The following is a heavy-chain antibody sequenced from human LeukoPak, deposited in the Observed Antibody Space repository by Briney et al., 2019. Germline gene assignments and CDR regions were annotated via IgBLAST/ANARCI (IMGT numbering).Heavy chain of an antibody. CDR1: GGSISSSSSY. CDR2: IFHSGRT. CDR3: ARDPYGSGSYYDY. Sequence: SETLSLTCTVSGGSISSSSSYWGWIRQPPGKGLEWIGHIFHSGRTSYNPSLMSRVTISVDTSKNQFSLKLSSVTAADTAVYYCARDPYGSGSYYDYWGQGTLVTVSS. J-gene: IGHJ4*02. D-gene: IGHD3-10*01. V-gene: IGHV4-39*02.